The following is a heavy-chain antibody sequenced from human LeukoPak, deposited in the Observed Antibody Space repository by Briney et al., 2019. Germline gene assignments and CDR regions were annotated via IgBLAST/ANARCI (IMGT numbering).Heavy chain of an antibody. Sequence: ASVKVSCKASGYTFTSYGISWVRQAPGQGLEWMGWISAYNGNTNYAQKLQGRVTMTTDTSTSTAYMELSSLRSEDTAVYYCARDGGGPQRRSNFDYWGQGTLVTVSS. CDR1: GYTFTSYG. D-gene: IGHD1-1*01. CDR3: ARDGGGPQRRSNFDY. V-gene: IGHV1-18*01. J-gene: IGHJ4*02. CDR2: ISAYNGNT.